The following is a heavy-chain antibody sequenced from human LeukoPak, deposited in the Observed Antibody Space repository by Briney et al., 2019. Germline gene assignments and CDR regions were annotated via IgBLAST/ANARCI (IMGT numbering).Heavy chain of an antibody. J-gene: IGHJ1*01. D-gene: IGHD3-22*01. CDR2: INHSGST. CDR1: GGSFSDYY. CDR3: AYSSGYQQH. V-gene: IGHV4-34*01. Sequence: KPSETLSLTCAVYGGSFSDYYWSWMRQPPGKGLEWIGEINHSGSTNYNPSLKSRVTISVDTSKNKFSLKLSSVTAADTAVYYCAYSSGYQQHWGQGTLVTVSS.